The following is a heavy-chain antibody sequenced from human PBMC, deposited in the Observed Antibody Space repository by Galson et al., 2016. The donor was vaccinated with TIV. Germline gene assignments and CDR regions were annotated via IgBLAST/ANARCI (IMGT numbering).Heavy chain of an antibody. Sequence: SVKVSCKVSGDSLSDLSMHWVRQAPGKGLEWMGGFDPEQHKKIYAQKLEGRVTLTDDTSTDTAFLELSSLSFEDTAVYYWASVAWFPGLSLDNWGQGTLVIVSS. CDR1: GDSLSDLS. D-gene: IGHD2/OR15-2a*01. CDR2: FDPEQHKK. CDR3: ASVAWFPGLSLDN. J-gene: IGHJ4*02. V-gene: IGHV1-24*01.